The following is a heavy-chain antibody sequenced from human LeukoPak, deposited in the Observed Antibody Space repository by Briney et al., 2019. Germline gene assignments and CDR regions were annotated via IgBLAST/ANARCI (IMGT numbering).Heavy chain of an antibody. V-gene: IGHV3-53*01. Sequence: GGSLRLSCAASGFTFSSNYMSWVRQAPGKGLEWVSVIYSGGSTYYADSVKGRFTISRDNSKNTLYLQMNSLRAEDTAVYYCASSRHMVRGVTIDYWGQGTLVTVSS. D-gene: IGHD3-10*01. CDR1: GFTFSSNY. CDR3: ASSRHMVRGVTIDY. CDR2: IYSGGST. J-gene: IGHJ4*02.